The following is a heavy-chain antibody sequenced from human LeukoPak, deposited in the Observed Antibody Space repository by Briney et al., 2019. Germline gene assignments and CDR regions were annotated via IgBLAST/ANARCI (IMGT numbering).Heavy chain of an antibody. Sequence: SETLSLTCTVSGGSISSSSYYWGWIRQPPGKGLEWIASIDYSGGIYYNPSLKSRVTISVDTSKNQFSLKLSSVTAADTAVYYCARRGGSGSRGDYYFDYWGQGTLVTVSS. V-gene: IGHV4-39*01. CDR2: IDYSGGI. CDR3: ARRGGSGSRGDYYFDY. CDR1: GGSISSSSYY. J-gene: IGHJ4*02. D-gene: IGHD3-10*01.